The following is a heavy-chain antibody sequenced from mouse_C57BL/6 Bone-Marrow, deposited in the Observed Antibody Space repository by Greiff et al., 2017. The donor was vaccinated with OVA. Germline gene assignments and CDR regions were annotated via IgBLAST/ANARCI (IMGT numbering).Heavy chain of an antibody. CDR3: ARSHYYGSSFLWFAY. J-gene: IGHJ3*01. CDR2: INPNNGGT. Sequence: VQLQQSGPELVKPGASVKISCKASGYTFTDYYMNWVKQSHGKSLEWIGDINPNNGGTSYNQKFKGKATLTVDKYSSTAYMELRSLTSEDSAVYYCARSHYYGSSFLWFAYWGQGTLVTVSA. CDR1: GYTFTDYY. V-gene: IGHV1-26*01. D-gene: IGHD1-1*01.